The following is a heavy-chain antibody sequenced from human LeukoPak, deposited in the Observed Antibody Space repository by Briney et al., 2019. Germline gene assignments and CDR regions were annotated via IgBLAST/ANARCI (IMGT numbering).Heavy chain of an antibody. CDR2: IYTSGST. CDR3: ARHGTYDFWSGYYPGFGY. J-gene: IGHJ4*02. D-gene: IGHD3-3*01. Sequence: SETLSLTCTVSGGSISSYYWSWIRQPPGKGLEWIGYIYTSGSTNYNPSLKSRVTISVDTSKNRFSLKLSSVTAADTAVYYCARHGTYDFWSGYYPGFGYWGQGTLVTVSS. V-gene: IGHV4-4*09. CDR1: GGSISSYY.